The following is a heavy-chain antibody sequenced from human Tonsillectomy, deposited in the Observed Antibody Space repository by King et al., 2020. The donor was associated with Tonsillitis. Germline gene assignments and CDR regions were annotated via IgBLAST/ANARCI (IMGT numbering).Heavy chain of an antibody. CDR2: IRYDGSNK. CDR3: ALTPVSSSLDY. CDR1: GFTFSSYG. Sequence: VQLVQSGGGVVQPGGSLRLSCAASGFTFSSYGMHWVRQAPGKGLEWVAFIRYDGSNKYYADSVKGRFTISRDNSKKTLYLQMNSLRAEDTAVYYCALTPVSSSLDYWGQGTLVTVSS. J-gene: IGHJ4*02. D-gene: IGHD4-17*01. V-gene: IGHV3-30*02.